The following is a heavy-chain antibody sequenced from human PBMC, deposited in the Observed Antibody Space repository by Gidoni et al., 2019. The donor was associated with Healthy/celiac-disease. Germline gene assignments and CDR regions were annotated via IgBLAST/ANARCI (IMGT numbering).Heavy chain of an antibody. J-gene: IGHJ6*03. CDR2: IYYSGST. Sequence: QVQLQESGPGLVKPSETLSLTCTVSGGSISSYYWSWIRQPPGKGLEWIGYIYYSGSTNYNPSLKSRVTISVETSKNQFSLKMSSVTAADTAVYYCARGDVEMPPYMDVWGKGTTVTVSS. CDR1: GGSISSYY. V-gene: IGHV4-59*01. D-gene: IGHD2-15*01. CDR3: ARGDVEMPPYMDV.